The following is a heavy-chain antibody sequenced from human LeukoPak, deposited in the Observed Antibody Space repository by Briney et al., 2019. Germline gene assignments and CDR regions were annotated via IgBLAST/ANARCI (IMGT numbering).Heavy chain of an antibody. CDR1: GFTFSSYS. J-gene: IGHJ4*02. Sequence: PGGPLRLSCAASGFTFSSYSMSWVRQAPGKGLEWVTHISRSSSTIYYADSVKGRFTISRDSAKNSLYLQMNSLRAEDTAVYYCARDPSREWGQGTLVTVSS. CDR3: ARDPSRE. V-gene: IGHV3-48*01. D-gene: IGHD2-2*01. CDR2: ISRSSSTI.